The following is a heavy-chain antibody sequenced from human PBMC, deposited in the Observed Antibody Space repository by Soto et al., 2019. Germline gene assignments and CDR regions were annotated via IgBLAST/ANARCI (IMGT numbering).Heavy chain of an antibody. CDR3: ARQNNSSGWPNYLY. Sequence: SETLSLTCTVSGGSISSSSYYWGWIRQPPGKGLEWIGSIYYSGSTYYNPSLKSRVTISVDTSKNQFSLKLSSVTAADTAVYYCARQNNSSGWPNYLYWGQGTLVTVSS. D-gene: IGHD6-19*01. CDR1: GGSISSSSYY. V-gene: IGHV4-39*01. J-gene: IGHJ4*02. CDR2: IYYSGST.